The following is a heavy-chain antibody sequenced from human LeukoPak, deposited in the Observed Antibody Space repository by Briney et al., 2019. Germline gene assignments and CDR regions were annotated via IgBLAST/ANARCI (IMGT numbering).Heavy chain of an antibody. D-gene: IGHD2-2*01. CDR3: AGPPFGSYCSSTSCLAYFDY. CDR2: IIPIFGTA. Sequence: GASVKVSCKASGGTFSSYAISWVRQAPGQGLEGMGGIIPIFGTANYAQKFQGRVTITADESTSTAYMELSSLRSEDTAVYYCAGPPFGSYCSSTSCLAYFDYWGQGTLVTVSS. V-gene: IGHV1-69*13. J-gene: IGHJ4*02. CDR1: GGTFSSYA.